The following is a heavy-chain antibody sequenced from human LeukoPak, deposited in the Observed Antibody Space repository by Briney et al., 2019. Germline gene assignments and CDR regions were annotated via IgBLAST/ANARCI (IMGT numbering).Heavy chain of an antibody. CDR2: ISGSGGST. CDR1: GFTFSSFA. CDR3: AKDRSGYSSGWTFDY. D-gene: IGHD6-19*01. V-gene: IGHV3-23*01. Sequence: PGGPLRLSCAASGFTFSSFAMSWVRQAPGKGLEWVSAISGSGGSTYYADPVKGRFTICRDNSKKTLYLQMNSLRAEDTAVYYCAKDRSGYSSGWTFDYWGQGTLVTVSS. J-gene: IGHJ4*02.